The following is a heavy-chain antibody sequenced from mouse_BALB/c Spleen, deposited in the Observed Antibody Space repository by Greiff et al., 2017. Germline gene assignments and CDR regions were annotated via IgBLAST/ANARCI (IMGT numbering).Heavy chain of an antibody. V-gene: IGHV14-3*02. CDR1: GFNIKDTY. CDR3: ATCGSHYYYAMDY. D-gene: IGHD1-1*01. CDR2: IDPANGNT. Sequence: VQLQQSGAELVKPGASVKLSCTASGFNIKDTYMHWVKQRPEQGLEWIGRIDPANGNTKYDPKFQGKATITADTSSNTAYLPLSSLTSEDTAVYYYATCGSHYYYAMDYWGQGTSVTVSS. J-gene: IGHJ4*01.